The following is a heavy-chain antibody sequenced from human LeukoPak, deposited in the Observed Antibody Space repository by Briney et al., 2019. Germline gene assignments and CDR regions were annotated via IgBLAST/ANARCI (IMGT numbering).Heavy chain of an antibody. Sequence: GGSLRLSRAASGSTFSSYSMNWVRQAPGKGLEWVSSISISSSYIYYADSVKGRLTISRDNAKNSLYLQMNSLRAEDTAVYYCARDVVRDDSWSGYKTPDFDYWGQGTLVTVSS. D-gene: IGHD3-3*01. CDR1: GSTFSSYS. CDR2: ISISSSYI. CDR3: ARDVVRDDSWSGYKTPDFDY. V-gene: IGHV3-21*01. J-gene: IGHJ4*02.